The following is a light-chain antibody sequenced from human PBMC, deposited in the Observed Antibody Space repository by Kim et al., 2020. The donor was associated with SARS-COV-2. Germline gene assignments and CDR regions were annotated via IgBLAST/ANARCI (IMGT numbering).Light chain of an antibody. CDR2: GAS. CDR3: QQYAGSPLT. J-gene: IGKJ4*01. CDR1: QSVTATY. V-gene: IGKV3-20*01. Sequence: PGERDTLSCRASQSVTATYLAWYQQKPGQAPRLLIYGASSRATGIPDRFSGSGSGTDFTLTISRLEPEDFAVYYCQQYAGSPLTFGGGTKVDIK.